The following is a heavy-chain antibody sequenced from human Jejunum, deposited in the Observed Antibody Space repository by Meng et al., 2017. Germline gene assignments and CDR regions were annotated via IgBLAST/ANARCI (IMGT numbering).Heavy chain of an antibody. Sequence: GGSVRLSCAASGFTFSNHYMSWVRQAPGKGLEWVANIKDDGSGEYYVDSVKGRFTISRDNAKNSLYLQMNSLRAEDTAMYYCARGASLGFWGQGTLVTVSS. CDR1: GFTFSNHY. V-gene: IGHV3-7*01. D-gene: IGHD2-2*03. CDR2: IKDDGSGE. CDR3: ARGASLGF. J-gene: IGHJ4*02.